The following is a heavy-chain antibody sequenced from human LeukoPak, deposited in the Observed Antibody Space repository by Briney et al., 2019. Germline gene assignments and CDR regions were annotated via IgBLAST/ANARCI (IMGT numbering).Heavy chain of an antibody. Sequence: GGSLRLSCAASGFTFSSYWMHWVRQAPGKGLVWVSRINGDGSGTTYADSVRGRFTISRDNTKNTLYLQMNSLRAEDTAVYYCTRDLDGSGNYHWFDPWGQETLVTVSS. CDR3: TRDLDGSGNYHWFDP. CDR1: GFTFSSYW. D-gene: IGHD3-10*01. V-gene: IGHV3-74*01. CDR2: INGDGSGT. J-gene: IGHJ5*02.